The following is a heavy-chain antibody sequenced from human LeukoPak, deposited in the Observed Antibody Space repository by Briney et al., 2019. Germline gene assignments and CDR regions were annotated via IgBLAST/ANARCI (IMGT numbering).Heavy chain of an antibody. Sequence: VASVKVSCKASGYMFVSRGFTWVRQAPGQGLEWMGWIGVRTGQTQFAQQFRDRFTMTTNTSTTTAFMELKSLRPDDTAVYYCVRDNSGLAGVSLDLWGQGTQVIVSS. CDR1: GYMFVSRG. D-gene: IGHD6-13*01. CDR3: VRDNSGLAGVSLDL. V-gene: IGHV1-18*01. J-gene: IGHJ4*02. CDR2: IGVRTGQT.